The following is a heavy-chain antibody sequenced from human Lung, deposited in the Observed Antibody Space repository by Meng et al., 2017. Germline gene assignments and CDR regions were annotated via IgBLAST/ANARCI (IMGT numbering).Heavy chain of an antibody. CDR3: SGHIDY. CDR1: GFTCRNAY. V-gene: IGHV3-15*01. D-gene: IGHD5-12*01. J-gene: IGHJ4*02. CDR2: IKSKPDGETI. Sequence: EAELLVSGGSLVKPGGSLRLACEGSGFTCRNAYITWGRQVPGKRLEWVGRIKSKPDGETIDYAAPVKGRFTISRDDSKNTVYLQMNSLKTEDTAVYYCSGHIDYWGQGTLVTVSS.